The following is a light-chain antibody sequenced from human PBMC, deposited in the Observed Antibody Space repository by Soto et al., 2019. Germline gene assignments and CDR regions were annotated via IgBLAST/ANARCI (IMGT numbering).Light chain of an antibody. V-gene: IGLV1-44*01. J-gene: IGLJ3*02. CDR1: SSNIGAGYD. Sequence: QSVLTQPPSVSGAPGQSVTISCTGTSSNIGAGYDIHWYQQLPGTAPKLLIHTDNQRPSGDSDRFSGSKSGTSASLAISELQSEDEADYYCAAWDDSLNGPVFGGGTKLTVL. CDR3: AAWDDSLNGPV. CDR2: TDN.